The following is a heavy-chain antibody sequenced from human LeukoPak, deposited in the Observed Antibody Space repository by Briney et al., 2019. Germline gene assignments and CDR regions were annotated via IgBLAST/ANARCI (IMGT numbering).Heavy chain of an antibody. V-gene: IGHV4-59*12. J-gene: IGHJ4*02. CDR1: GGSISSYY. CDR3: ASDGGRSNLAVL. D-gene: IGHD6-19*01. Sequence: SETLSLTCTVSGGSISSYYWSWIRQPPGKGLEWIGYIYYSGSTNYNPSLKSRVTISVDTSKNQISLKLTSVTAADTAVYYCASDGGRSNLAVLWGQGTLVTVSS. CDR2: IYYSGST.